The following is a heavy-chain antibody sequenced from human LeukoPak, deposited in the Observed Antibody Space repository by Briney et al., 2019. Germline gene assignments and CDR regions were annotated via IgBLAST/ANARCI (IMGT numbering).Heavy chain of an antibody. J-gene: IGHJ4*02. D-gene: IGHD2-2*01. CDR1: GGTFSSYA. CDR3: ARLEYCSSTSCYPFDY. CDR2: IIPIFDMT. V-gene: IGHV1-69*04. Sequence: SVKVSCKASGGTFSSYAISWVRQAPGQGLEWMGRIIPIFDMTNYAQKIQGRVTITADTSTSTAYMELRSLRSDDTAVYYCARLEYCSSTSCYPFDYWGQGTLVTVSS.